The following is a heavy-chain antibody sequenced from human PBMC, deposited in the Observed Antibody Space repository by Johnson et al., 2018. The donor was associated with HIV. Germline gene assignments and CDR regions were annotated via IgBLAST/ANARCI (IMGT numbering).Heavy chain of an antibody. V-gene: IGHV3-30*18. CDR1: GFTFSSYG. D-gene: IGHD2-15*01. J-gene: IGHJ3*02. CDR2: ISYDGSNK. Sequence: QMQLVESGGGVVQPGRSLRLSCAASGFTFSSYGMHWVRRAPGKGLEWVAVISYDGSNKYYADSVKGRFTISRDNSKNTLYLQMNSLRAEDTAVYYCAKEGRGGAFDIWGQGTMVTVSS. CDR3: AKEGRGGAFDI.